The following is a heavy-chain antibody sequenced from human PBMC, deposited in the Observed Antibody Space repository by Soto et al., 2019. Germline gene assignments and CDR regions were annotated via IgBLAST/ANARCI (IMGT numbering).Heavy chain of an antibody. CDR1: GGTFGSYA. J-gene: IGHJ6*02. V-gene: IGHV1-69*13. CDR3: ARGGXVGATTTGDHYYYGMDV. D-gene: IGHD1-26*01. CDR2: IIPIFGTA. Sequence: GASVKVSCKASGGTFGSYAISWVRQAPGQGLEWMGGIIPIFGTANYAQKFQGRVTITADESTSTAYMELSSLRSEDTAVYYCARGGXVGATTTGDHYYYGMDVWGQGTTVTVSS.